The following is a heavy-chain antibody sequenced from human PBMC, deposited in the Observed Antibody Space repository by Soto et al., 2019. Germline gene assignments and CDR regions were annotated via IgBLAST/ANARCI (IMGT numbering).Heavy chain of an antibody. V-gene: IGHV6-1*01. D-gene: IGHD1-26*01. Sequence: PSQTLSLTCAISGDSVSSNSAAWNWIRQSPSRGLEWLGRTYYRSKWYNDYAVSVKSRITISPDTSKNQFSLQLNSVTPEDTAVYYCARLRGRSSPWELPESPAFDIRGQRSMVTVSS. CDR3: ARLRGRSSPWELPESPAFDI. J-gene: IGHJ3*02. CDR2: TYYRSKWYN. CDR1: GDSVSSNSAA.